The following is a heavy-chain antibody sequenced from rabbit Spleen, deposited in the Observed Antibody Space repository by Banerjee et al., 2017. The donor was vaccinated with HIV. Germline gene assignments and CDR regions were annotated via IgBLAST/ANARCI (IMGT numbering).Heavy chain of an antibody. V-gene: IGHV1S45*01. CDR1: AFDFSSSYY. CDR3: ARGVYDSSGWGLYYFKL. CDR2: IYTGNSGST. Sequence: QDHLVESGGGLVQPGGSLKLSCKASAFDFSSSYYMCWVRQAPGKGLEWIACIYTGNSGSTYYASWAKGRFTISKTSSTTVTLQMTSLTAADTATYFCARGVYDSSGWGLYYFKLWGPGTLVTVS. D-gene: IGHD4-1*01. J-gene: IGHJ4*01.